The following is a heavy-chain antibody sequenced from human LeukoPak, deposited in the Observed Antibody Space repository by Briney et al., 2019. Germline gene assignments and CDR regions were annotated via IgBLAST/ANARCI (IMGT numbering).Heavy chain of an antibody. CDR1: GFTCSSYW. V-gene: IGHV3-7*01. CDR3: ARITFIVDLDY. Sequence: GGSLRLSCAASGFTCSSYWMSWVRQAPGKGLEWVANIKQDGSEKYYVDSVKGRFTISRDNAKNSLYLQMNSLRAEDTAVYYCARITFIVDLDYWGQGTLVTVSS. J-gene: IGHJ4*02. CDR2: IKQDGSEK. D-gene: IGHD3-22*01.